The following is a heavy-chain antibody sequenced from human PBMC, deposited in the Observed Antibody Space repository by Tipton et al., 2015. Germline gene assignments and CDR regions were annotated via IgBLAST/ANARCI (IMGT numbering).Heavy chain of an antibody. CDR1: GFTFSSYD. J-gene: IGHJ3*01. Sequence: SLRLSCAASGFTFSSYDMHWVRHPPGKGLEWVAVLSYDGSNRLYEDSLKDRFTISRDNSKDTLFLEISSLRLEDTALYYCARDERKEYFYERDGFVAFDLWGQGTMVTVS. V-gene: IGHV3-30*03. CDR3: ARDERKEYFYERDGFVAFDL. D-gene: IGHD3-22*01. CDR2: LSYDGSNR.